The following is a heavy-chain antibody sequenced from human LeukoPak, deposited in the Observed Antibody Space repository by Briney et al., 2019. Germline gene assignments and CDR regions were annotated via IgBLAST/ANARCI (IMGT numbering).Heavy chain of an antibody. CDR2: IYTSGST. Sequence: SETLSLTCTVSGGSINSYYWSWIRQPAGKGLEWIGRIYTSGSTNYNPSLKSRVTMSVDTSKNQFSLKLSSVTAADTAVYYCARDGPHYYYYGMDVWGQGTTVTVSS. J-gene: IGHJ6*02. V-gene: IGHV4-4*07. CDR3: ARDGPHYYYYGMDV. D-gene: IGHD1-14*01. CDR1: GGSINSYY.